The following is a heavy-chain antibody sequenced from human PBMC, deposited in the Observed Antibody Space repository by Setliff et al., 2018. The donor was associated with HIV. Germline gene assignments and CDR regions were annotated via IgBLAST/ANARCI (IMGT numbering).Heavy chain of an antibody. V-gene: IGHV3-23*03. CDR1: GFSFSAHA. CDR2: VLRGGSPT. Sequence: QPGGSLRLSCTASGFSFSAHAMSWVRRAPGKGLEWLSVVLRGGSPTYYADSVKGRFTISRDDSKNTVYLEMTSLRAEDTAVYFCTKYTRGGSILYYMDVWGKGTTVTVSS. D-gene: IGHD1-1*01. J-gene: IGHJ6*03. CDR3: TKYTRGGSILYYMDV.